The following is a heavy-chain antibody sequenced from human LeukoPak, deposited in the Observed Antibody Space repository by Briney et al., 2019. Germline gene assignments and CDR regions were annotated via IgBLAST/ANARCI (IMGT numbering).Heavy chain of an antibody. J-gene: IGHJ2*01. CDR3: ARDRPWYFDL. Sequence: GGSLRLSCAVPGFTLSSSSMNWVRQAPGKGLEWVSSMSSSGSFIYYADSVKGRFAISRDNAKNSQYLQMNSLRTEDTAVYFCARDRPWYFDLWGRGTLVTVSS. V-gene: IGHV3-21*01. CDR1: GFTLSSSS. CDR2: MSSSGSFI.